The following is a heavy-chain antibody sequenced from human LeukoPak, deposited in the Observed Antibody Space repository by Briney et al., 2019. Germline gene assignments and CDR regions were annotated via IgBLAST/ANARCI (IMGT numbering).Heavy chain of an antibody. J-gene: IGHJ4*02. Sequence: ASVKVSCKASGYTFTSYGITWVRQAPGQGLEWMGWISTYNDNTNNAQKLQGRVTMTTDTSTSTAYMELRSLRSDDTAVYYCARVYNYYDTSGYYLGNYFDYWGRGTLVTVSS. CDR2: ISTYNDNT. D-gene: IGHD3-22*01. V-gene: IGHV1-18*01. CDR1: GYTFTSYG. CDR3: ARVYNYYDTSGYYLGNYFDY.